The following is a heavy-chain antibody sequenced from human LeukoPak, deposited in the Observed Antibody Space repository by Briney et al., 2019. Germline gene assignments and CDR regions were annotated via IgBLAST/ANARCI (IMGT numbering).Heavy chain of an antibody. V-gene: IGHV3-11*01. CDR1: GFTFSDYY. CDR2: ISSSGSTI. J-gene: IGHJ4*02. Sequence: PGGSLRLSCAASGFTFSDYYMSWIRQAPGKGLEWVSYISSSGSTIYYADFVKGRFTISRDNAKNSLYLQMNSLRAEDTAVYYCARGRFCSSTSCQVDYWGQGTLVTVSS. D-gene: IGHD2-2*01. CDR3: ARGRFCSSTSCQVDY.